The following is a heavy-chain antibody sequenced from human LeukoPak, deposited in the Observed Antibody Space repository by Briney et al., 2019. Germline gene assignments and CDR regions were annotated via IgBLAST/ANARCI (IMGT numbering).Heavy chain of an antibody. Sequence: SETLSLTCTVSGGSISNYYWSWIRQPAGQGLEWIGRIYTSGNTNSNPSLTSRVTMSVDTSRNQFSLKLTSVTAADTAVYYCAKYQEASSRRFDYWGQGILVTVSS. CDR3: AKYQEASSRRFDY. CDR2: IYTSGNT. J-gene: IGHJ4*02. D-gene: IGHD6-6*01. CDR1: GGSISNYY. V-gene: IGHV4-4*07.